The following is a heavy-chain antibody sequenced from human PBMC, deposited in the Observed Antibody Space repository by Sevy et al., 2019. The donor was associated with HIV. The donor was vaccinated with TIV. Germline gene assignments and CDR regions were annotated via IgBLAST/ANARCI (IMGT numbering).Heavy chain of an antibody. J-gene: IGHJ4*02. CDR3: AKADGDSSGYYGLGGS. V-gene: IGHV3-9*01. CDR2: ISWNSNSV. Sequence: GGSLRLSCAASGFAFDDYAMHWVRQAPGKGLEWVSGISWNSNSVAYADSEKGRFTISRDNAKNSLYLQMNSLRPADTALYYCAKADGDSSGYYGLGGSWGQGTLVTVSS. D-gene: IGHD3-22*01. CDR1: GFAFDDYA.